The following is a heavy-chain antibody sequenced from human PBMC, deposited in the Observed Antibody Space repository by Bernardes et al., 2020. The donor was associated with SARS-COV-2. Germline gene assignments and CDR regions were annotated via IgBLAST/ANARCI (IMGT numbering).Heavy chain of an antibody. CDR2: ISYDGSNK. Sequence: GGSLRLSCAASGFPFSSYAMHWVRQAPGKGLEWVTDISYDGSNKYYADSVKGRFTISRDNSKNTLYLQMNTLRAEDTAVYYCARAHDSNGYYPPPDYWGQGTLVTVSS. V-gene: IGHV3-30-3*01. D-gene: IGHD3-22*01. CDR1: GFPFSSYA. J-gene: IGHJ4*02. CDR3: ARAHDSNGYYPPPDY.